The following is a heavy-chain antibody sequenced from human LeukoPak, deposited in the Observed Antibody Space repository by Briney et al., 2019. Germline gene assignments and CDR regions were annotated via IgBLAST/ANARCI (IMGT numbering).Heavy chain of an antibody. CDR2: IRSKANSYAT. D-gene: IGHD2-8*02. V-gene: IGHV3-73*01. J-gene: IGHJ4*02. CDR3: ATYRQVLLPFES. CDR1: GFTFSGSA. Sequence: GGSLRLSCAASGFTFSGSAMHWVRQASGKGLEWVGRIRSKANSYATAYAASVKGRFTISRDDSKNTAYLQMNSLKTEDTAVYYCATYRQVLLPFESWGQGTLVTVSS.